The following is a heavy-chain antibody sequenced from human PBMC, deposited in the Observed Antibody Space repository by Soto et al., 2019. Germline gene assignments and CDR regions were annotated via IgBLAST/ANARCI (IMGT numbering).Heavy chain of an antibody. CDR3: AASIFYYGMDV. CDR1: GYTFTNYL. J-gene: IGHJ6*02. V-gene: IGHV5-51*01. CDR2: IYPGDSDT. Sequence: PGESLRISWKGSGYTFTNYLIGWVRQMPGKGPEWMGIIYPGDSDTKYNPSFQGQVTISADKSITTTYLQWSSLKASDTAIYYCAASIFYYGMDVWGQGTTVTVSS.